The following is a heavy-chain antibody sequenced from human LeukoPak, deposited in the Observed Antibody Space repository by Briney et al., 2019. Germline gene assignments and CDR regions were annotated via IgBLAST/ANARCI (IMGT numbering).Heavy chain of an antibody. CDR3: EKDPGYSYGNSSFDY. Sequence: GGSLRLSCAASGFTFSSYGMHWVRQAPGKGLEWVAFIRYDGSNKYYADSVKGRFNISKDNSKNTLYLQMNSLRAEDPAVYYCEKDPGYSYGNSSFDYWGKGTMVTVSS. CDR2: IRYDGSNK. CDR1: GFTFSSYG. J-gene: IGHJ4*02. D-gene: IGHD5-18*01. V-gene: IGHV3-30*02.